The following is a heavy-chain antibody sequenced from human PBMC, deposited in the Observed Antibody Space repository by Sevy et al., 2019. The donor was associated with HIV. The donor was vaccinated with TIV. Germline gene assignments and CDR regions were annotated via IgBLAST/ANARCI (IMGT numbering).Heavy chain of an antibody. CDR1: GFTFSSYS. Sequence: GGSLRLSCAASGFTFSSYSMNWVRQAPGKGLEWVSSISSSSSYIYYADSVKGRFTISRDNAKNSLYLQMNSLRAEGTAVYYCARAYTSFSSGWYKDYYGMDVWGQGTTVTVSS. CDR2: ISSSSSYI. D-gene: IGHD6-19*01. CDR3: ARAYTSFSSGWYKDYYGMDV. J-gene: IGHJ6*02. V-gene: IGHV3-21*01.